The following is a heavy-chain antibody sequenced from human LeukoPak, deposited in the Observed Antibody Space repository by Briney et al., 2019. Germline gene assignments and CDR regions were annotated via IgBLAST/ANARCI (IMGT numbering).Heavy chain of an antibody. CDR3: ARDSSLGSSGWYSGELAFDY. J-gene: IGHJ4*02. CDR2: SNPSDGST. Sequence: ASVKVSCKASGYTFTNYGITWVRQAPGQGLEWMGISNPSDGSTSYAQKFQGRVTMTRDTSISTAYMELSRLRSDDTAVYYCARDSSLGSSGWYSGELAFDYWGQGTLVTVSS. CDR1: GYTFTNYG. V-gene: IGHV1-46*01. D-gene: IGHD6-19*01.